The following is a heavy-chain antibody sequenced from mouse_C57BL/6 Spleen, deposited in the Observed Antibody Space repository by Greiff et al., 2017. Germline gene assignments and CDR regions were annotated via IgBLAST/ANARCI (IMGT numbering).Heavy chain of an antibody. D-gene: IGHD2-1*01. CDR2: ILPGSGST. V-gene: IGHV1-9*01. CDR1: GYTFPGYW. J-gene: IGHJ3*01. Sequence: QVQLLQSGAELMKPGASVKLSCKATGYTFPGYWIEWVQQRPGHGLAWIGEILPGSGSTNYNEKFKGQATFTADTSSNTANMRLSSLTTEDSAIYCCASVDYGNTGFAYWGQGTLGTVSA. CDR3: ASVDYGNTGFAY.